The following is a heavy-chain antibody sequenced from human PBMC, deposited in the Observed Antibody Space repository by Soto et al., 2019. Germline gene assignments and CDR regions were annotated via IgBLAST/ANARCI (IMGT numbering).Heavy chain of an antibody. D-gene: IGHD6-19*01. CDR1: GYTFTSYG. V-gene: IGHV1-18*01. Sequence: QVQLVQSGAEVKKPGASVKVSCKASGYTFTSYGISWVRQAPGQGLEWMGWISAYNGNTNYAQKLQGRVKMTTYTSTSTTYMERRSLRSDDTAVYYCARTNAAVAGPVDYWGQGTLVTVSS. CDR3: ARTNAAVAGPVDY. CDR2: ISAYNGNT. J-gene: IGHJ4*02.